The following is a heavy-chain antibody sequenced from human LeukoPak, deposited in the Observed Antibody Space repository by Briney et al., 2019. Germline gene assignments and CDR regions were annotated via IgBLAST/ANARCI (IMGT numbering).Heavy chain of an antibody. Sequence: PSETLSLTCTVSGGSISSYYWSWIRQPPGKGLEWIGYIYYSGSTNYNPSLKSRVTISVDTSKNQFSLKLSSVTAADTAVYYCAGTQIAVAGTLDYWSQGTLVTVSS. D-gene: IGHD6-19*01. J-gene: IGHJ4*02. CDR2: IYYSGST. CDR3: AGTQIAVAGTLDY. CDR1: GGSISSYY. V-gene: IGHV4-59*01.